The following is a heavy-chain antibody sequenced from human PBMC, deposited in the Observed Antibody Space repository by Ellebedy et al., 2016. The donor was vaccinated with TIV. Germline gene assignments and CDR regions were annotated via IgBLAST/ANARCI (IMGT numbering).Heavy chain of an antibody. CDR1: GGSISTYY. Sequence: MPSETLSLTCTVSGGSISTYYWSWIRQPPGQGLEWIGYIYYSGYTEYNPSLKSRVTLSLDTSKDQFSLRLSSVTAADTAVYYCARGPLRYFDWVYYYHGMDVWGQGTTVTVSS. J-gene: IGHJ6*02. CDR2: IYYSGYT. D-gene: IGHD3-9*01. V-gene: IGHV4-59*08. CDR3: ARGPLRYFDWVYYYHGMDV.